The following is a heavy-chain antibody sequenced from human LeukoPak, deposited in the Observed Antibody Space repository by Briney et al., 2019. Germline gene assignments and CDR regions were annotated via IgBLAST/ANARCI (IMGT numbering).Heavy chain of an antibody. D-gene: IGHD3-16*01. CDR3: AKHQTSDDYVWGRSPPFDY. V-gene: IGHV3-23*01. J-gene: IGHJ4*02. CDR2: ISGGGGSI. Sequence: QSGGSLRLSCAASGFTFSSYAMSWVRQAPGKGLEWVSAISGGGGSIYYADSVKGRFTISRDNSKNTLYLQMNSLRAEDTAVYYCAKHQTSDDYVWGRSPPFDYWGQGTLVTVSS. CDR1: GFTFSSYA.